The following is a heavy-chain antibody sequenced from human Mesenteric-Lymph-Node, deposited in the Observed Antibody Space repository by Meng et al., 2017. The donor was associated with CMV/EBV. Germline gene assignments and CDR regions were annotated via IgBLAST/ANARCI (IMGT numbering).Heavy chain of an antibody. Sequence: GESLKISCKGSGYRFNSYWIGWVRQMPGKGLEWMGIIYPDDSYTRYSPSFQGQVTISADKSISTAYLQWSSLRASDTAMYYCAREYSGSRGFDKWFDPWGQGTLVTVS. J-gene: IGHJ5*02. D-gene: IGHD6-6*01. CDR2: IYPDDSYT. V-gene: IGHV5-51*01. CDR3: AREYSGSRGFDKWFDP. CDR1: GYRFNSYW.